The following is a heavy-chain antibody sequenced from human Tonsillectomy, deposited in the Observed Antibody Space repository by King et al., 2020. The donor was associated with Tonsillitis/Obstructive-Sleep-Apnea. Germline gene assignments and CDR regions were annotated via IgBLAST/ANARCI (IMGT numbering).Heavy chain of an antibody. D-gene: IGHD6-13*01. V-gene: IGHV3-49*04. CDR3: TRDQRFSSWCPDYFQH. CDR1: GFTFGDYA. J-gene: IGHJ1*01. Sequence: QLVQSGGGLVQPGRSLRLSCTASGFTFGDYAMSWVRQAPGKGLEWVGFIRGKAYGGTTEYAASVKGRFTISRDDSKSIAYLQMISLKTEDTAVYYCTRDQRFSSWCPDYFQHWGQGTLVTFSS. CDR2: IRGKAYGGTT.